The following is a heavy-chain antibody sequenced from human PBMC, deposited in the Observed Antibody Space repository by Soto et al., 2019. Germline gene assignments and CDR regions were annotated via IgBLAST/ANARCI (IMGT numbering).Heavy chain of an antibody. CDR1: GYTXNSYD. Sequence: KVSYKASGYTXNSYDIDLVRQATGQGLEWIGWMNPNSCNKGYAQKFQGRVTMTRNTSISTAYMELSSLRYEDTAVYYCARTEHIVVVTAHNWFDPWGQGTLGTVSS. CDR2: MNPNSCNK. CDR3: ARTEHIVVVTAHNWFDP. J-gene: IGHJ5*02. V-gene: IGHV1-8*01. D-gene: IGHD2-21*02.